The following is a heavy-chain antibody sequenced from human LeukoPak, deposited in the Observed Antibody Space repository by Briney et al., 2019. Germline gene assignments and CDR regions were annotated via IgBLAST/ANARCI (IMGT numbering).Heavy chain of an antibody. CDR2: TYYRSKWYN. Sequence: SQTLSLTCAISGDSVSSNSATWNWIRQSPSRGLEWLGRTYYRSKWYNDYAVSVKSRITINPDTSKNQFSLQLNSVTPEDTAVYCCARGPIVGATTARNPFDYWGQGTLVTVSS. J-gene: IGHJ4*02. V-gene: IGHV6-1*01. CDR1: GDSVSSNSAT. CDR3: ARGPIVGATTARNPFDY. D-gene: IGHD1-26*01.